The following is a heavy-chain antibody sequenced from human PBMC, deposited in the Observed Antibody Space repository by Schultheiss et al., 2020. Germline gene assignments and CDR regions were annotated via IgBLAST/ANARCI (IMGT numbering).Heavy chain of an antibody. J-gene: IGHJ6*02. V-gene: IGHV2-5*02. CDR3: ARMVRLEGYYGMDV. D-gene: IGHD1-1*01. CDR1: GFSLSNARMG. CDR2: IYWDDDK. Sequence: SGPTLVKPTETLTLTCTVSGFSLSNARMGVSWIRQPPGKALEWLALIYWDDDKRYSPSLKSRLTITKDTSKNQVVLKMTNMDPVDTATYYCARMVRLEGYYGMDVWGQGTTVTVSS.